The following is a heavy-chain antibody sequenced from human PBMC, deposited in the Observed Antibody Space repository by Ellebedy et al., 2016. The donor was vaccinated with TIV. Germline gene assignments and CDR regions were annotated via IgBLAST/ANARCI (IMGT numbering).Heavy chain of an antibody. CDR1: GYTLTELS. CDR3: ATDLLDAVAGRRDY. Sequence: AASVKVSCKVSGYTLTELSMHWVRQAPGKGLEWMGGFDPEDGETIYAQKFQGRVTMTEDTSTDTAYMELSSLRSEDTAVYYCATDLLDAVAGRRDYWGQGTLVTVSS. J-gene: IGHJ4*02. V-gene: IGHV1-24*01. CDR2: FDPEDGET. D-gene: IGHD6-19*01.